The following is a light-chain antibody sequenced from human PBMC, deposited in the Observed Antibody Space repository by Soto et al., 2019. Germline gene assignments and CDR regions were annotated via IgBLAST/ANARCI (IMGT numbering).Light chain of an antibody. J-gene: IGKJ5*01. Sequence: EIVLTQSPGTLSLSPGERATLSCRASQSVSSNYVAWFQQKPGQAPRLLIFAASTRATGIPPRFSGSGSGTEFTLTISSLQSEDFAVYYCQQYSNWPPITFGQGTRLEIK. CDR2: AAS. CDR3: QQYSNWPPIT. V-gene: IGKV3-15*01. CDR1: QSVSSN.